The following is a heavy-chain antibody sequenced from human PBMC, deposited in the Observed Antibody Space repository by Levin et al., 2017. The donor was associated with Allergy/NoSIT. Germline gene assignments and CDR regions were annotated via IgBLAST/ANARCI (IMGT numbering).Heavy chain of an antibody. CDR1: GFTFSSYA. Sequence: GGSLRLSCAASGFTFSSYAMSWVRQAPGKGLEWVSAISGSGGSTYYADSVKGRFTISRDNSKNTLYLQMNSLRAEDTAVYYCAKVAGYSSGWYRGDAFDIWGQGTMVTVSS. D-gene: IGHD6-19*01. CDR2: ISGSGGST. V-gene: IGHV3-23*01. CDR3: AKVAGYSSGWYRGDAFDI. J-gene: IGHJ3*02.